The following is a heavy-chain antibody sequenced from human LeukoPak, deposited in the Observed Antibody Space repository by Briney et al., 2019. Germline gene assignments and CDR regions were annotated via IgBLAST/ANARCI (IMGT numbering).Heavy chain of an antibody. J-gene: IGHJ4*02. D-gene: IGHD6-6*01. CDR1: GYTFTSYG. V-gene: IGHV1-18*01. Sequence: GASVKVSCKASGYTFTSYGISWVRQAPGQGLEWMGWISAYNGNTNYAQKLQGRVTMTTDTSTSTAYMELRSLRSDDTAVYYCARDLVAARPECYFDYWGQGTLVTVSS. CDR3: ARDLVAARPECYFDY. CDR2: ISAYNGNT.